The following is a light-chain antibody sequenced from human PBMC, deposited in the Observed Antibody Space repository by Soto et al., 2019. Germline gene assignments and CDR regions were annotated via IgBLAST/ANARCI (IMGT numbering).Light chain of an antibody. CDR1: SGHSSYA. J-gene: IGLJ3*02. CDR2: LNSDGSH. Sequence: QPVLTQSPSASASLGASVKLTCTLSSGHSSYAIAWHQQQPAKGPRYLMKLNSDGSHSKGDGIPDRFSGSSSGAERYLTSSSLQSEDEADYYCQTWGTGIQGVFGGGTKLTVL. CDR3: QTWGTGIQGV. V-gene: IGLV4-69*01.